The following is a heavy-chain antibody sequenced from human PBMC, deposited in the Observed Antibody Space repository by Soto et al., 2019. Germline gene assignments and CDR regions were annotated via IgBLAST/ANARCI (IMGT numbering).Heavy chain of an antibody. J-gene: IGHJ6*03. CDR1: GYIFTDYY. CDR3: ARGLREVRGVTYIRPYYYMDV. Sequence: GASVKVSCKASGYIFTDYYMHWVRQAPGQELGWMGRISPNSGDTNYAQKFQGRVTMTRNTSISTAYMELSSLRSEDTAVYYCARGLREVRGVTYIRPYYYMDVWGKGTTVTVSS. D-gene: IGHD3-10*01. CDR2: ISPNSGDT. V-gene: IGHV1-2*06.